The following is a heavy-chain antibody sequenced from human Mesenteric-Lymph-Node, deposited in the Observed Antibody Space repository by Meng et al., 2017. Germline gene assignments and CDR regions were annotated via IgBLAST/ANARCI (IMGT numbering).Heavy chain of an antibody. J-gene: IGHJ4*02. V-gene: IGHV4-59*12. Sequence: SETLSLTCTVSGGSISSYYWSWIRQPPGKGLEWIGYIYYSGNTYYNPSLKSRVTISVDTSKNHFSLKLSSVTAADTAVYYCARAGGNSGYDYFDYWGQGTLVTVSS. CDR1: GGSISSYY. CDR2: IYYSGNT. CDR3: ARAGGNSGYDYFDY. D-gene: IGHD5-12*01.